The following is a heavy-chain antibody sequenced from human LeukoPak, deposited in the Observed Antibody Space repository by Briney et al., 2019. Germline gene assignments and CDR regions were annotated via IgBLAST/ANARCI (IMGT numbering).Heavy chain of an antibody. J-gene: IGHJ6*03. CDR3: ARPSAMPWDYYYYMDV. V-gene: IGHV3-48*01. Sequence: PGGSLRLSCAASGFTFSNFGMSWVRQAPGKGLEWVSGISGSGGRTNYADSVKGRFTISRDNAKNSLYLQMNSLRAEDTAVYYCARPSAMPWDYYYYMDVWGKGTTVTVSS. D-gene: IGHD2-2*01. CDR1: GFTFSNFG. CDR2: ISGSGGRT.